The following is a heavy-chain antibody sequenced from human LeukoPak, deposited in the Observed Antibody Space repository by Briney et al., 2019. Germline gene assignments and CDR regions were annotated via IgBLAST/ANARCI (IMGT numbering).Heavy chain of an antibody. D-gene: IGHD2-15*01. CDR3: ASLVTDMDPTREAFDY. CDR2: ISYDGSNK. J-gene: IGHJ4*02. V-gene: IGHV3-30*04. CDR1: GFTFSSYA. Sequence: GGSLRLSCAASGFTFSSYAMHWVRQAPGKGLEWVAVISYDGSNKYYADSVKGRFTISRDNSKNTLYLQMNSLRAEDTAVYYCASLVTDMDPTREAFDYWGQGTLVTVSS.